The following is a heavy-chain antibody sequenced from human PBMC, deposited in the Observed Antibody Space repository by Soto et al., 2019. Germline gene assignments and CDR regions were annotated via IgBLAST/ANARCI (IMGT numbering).Heavy chain of an antibody. CDR2: IIPALGTA. CDR1: GGTFSSHT. D-gene: IGHD4-17*01. Sequence: QDQLVQSGAEVKKPGSSVKVSCKASGGTFSSHTFSWVRQAPGQGLEWMGRIIPALGTATYAQKFQGRVTITEDESATTVYIELNSLRSEDTAVYYCARPDFGDYWYFDLWGRGTLVTVSS. J-gene: IGHJ2*01. V-gene: IGHV1-69*08. CDR3: ARPDFGDYWYFDL.